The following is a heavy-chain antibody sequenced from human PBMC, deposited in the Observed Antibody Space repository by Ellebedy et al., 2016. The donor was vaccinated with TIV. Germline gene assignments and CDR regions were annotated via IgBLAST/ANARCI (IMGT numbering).Heavy chain of an antibody. CDR1: GGSFSGYS. V-gene: IGHV4-34*01. J-gene: IGHJ6*02. CDR2: INHSGST. Sequence: MPSETLSLTCAVYGGSFSGYSWSWIRQPPGKGLEWIGEINHSGSTSYNPSLKSRVTIPVDTSKNQFSLKLSSVTAAYTAVYYCARVVVPAAMLLYYYYAMDVWGQGTTVTVSS. CDR3: ARVVVPAAMLLYYYYAMDV. D-gene: IGHD2-2*01.